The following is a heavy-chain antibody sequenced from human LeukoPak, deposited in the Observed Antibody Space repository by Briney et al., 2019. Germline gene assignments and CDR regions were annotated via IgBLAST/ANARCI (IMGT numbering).Heavy chain of an antibody. CDR3: ARGGYSSSSYFYYYMDV. Sequence: GGSLRLSCAASGFTITTYAMGWVRQAPGKGLEWVSVISDRGDSTHYADSVKGRFTLSRDNTKNSLYLQMNSLRDEDTAVYYCARGGYSSSSYFYYYMDVWGKGTTVTVSS. V-gene: IGHV3-23*01. CDR1: GFTITTYA. CDR2: ISDRGDST. J-gene: IGHJ6*03. D-gene: IGHD6-6*01.